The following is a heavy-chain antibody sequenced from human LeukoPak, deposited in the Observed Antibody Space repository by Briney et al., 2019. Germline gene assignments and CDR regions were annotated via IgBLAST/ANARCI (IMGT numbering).Heavy chain of an antibody. D-gene: IGHD3-3*01. Sequence: GGSLRLSCSASGFTFSSHAIHWVRQAPGKGLEYVSGISSKGGSTYYADSVKGRFTISRDNSKNTLYLQMSSLRAEDTAVYYCAKVGFSEMEWLLYSDHWGQGTLVTVSS. CDR2: ISSKGGST. CDR1: GFTFSSHA. V-gene: IGHV3-64D*06. CDR3: AKVGFSEMEWLLYSDH. J-gene: IGHJ4*02.